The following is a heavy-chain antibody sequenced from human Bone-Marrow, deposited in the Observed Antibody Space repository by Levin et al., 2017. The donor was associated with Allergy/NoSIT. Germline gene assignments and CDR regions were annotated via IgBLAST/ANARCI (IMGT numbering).Heavy chain of an antibody. CDR1: GFTFTKHW. Sequence: GESLKISCAVSGFTFTKHWMTWVRQAPGKGLEWVGHIRSKTDGGTADYAAPVKGRFTISTDDSKNTLYLQMNSLKTEDTAVYYCTTQYEWWGRGTLVTVSS. D-gene: IGHD2-8*01. J-gene: IGHJ4*02. V-gene: IGHV3-15*01. CDR3: TTQYEW. CDR2: IRSKTDGGTA.